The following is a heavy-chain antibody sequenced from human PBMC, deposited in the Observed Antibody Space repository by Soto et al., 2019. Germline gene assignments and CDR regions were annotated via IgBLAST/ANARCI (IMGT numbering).Heavy chain of an antibody. CDR1: GYTFTSYA. J-gene: IGHJ4*02. D-gene: IGHD6-13*01. CDR3: ARGYGAASGMGW. V-gene: IGHV1-3*01. Sequence: ASVKVSCKASGYTFTSYAMHWVRQAPGQRLEWMGWINAGNGNTIYSQKFQGRVTIARDTSASTAYMELSSLRSEDTAVYYCARGYGAASGMGWWGQGTLVTVSS. CDR2: INAGNGNT.